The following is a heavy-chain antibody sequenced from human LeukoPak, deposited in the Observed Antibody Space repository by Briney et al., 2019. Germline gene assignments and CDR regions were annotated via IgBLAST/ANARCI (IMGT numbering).Heavy chain of an antibody. Sequence: GGSLRLSCAASGFTFSDSWMSWVRQAPGKGLEWVANMNQDGSAKGYVDSVKGRCTISRDNARNSLFLQMSSLRPEDTAVYYCATYTHWVAGDVWGHGTTVTVSS. CDR1: GFTFSDSW. CDR2: MNQDGSAK. D-gene: IGHD3-16*01. V-gene: IGHV3-7*01. CDR3: ATYTHWVAGDV. J-gene: IGHJ6*02.